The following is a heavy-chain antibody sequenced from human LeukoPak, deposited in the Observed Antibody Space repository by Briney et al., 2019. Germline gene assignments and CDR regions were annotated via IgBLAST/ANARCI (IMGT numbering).Heavy chain of an antibody. D-gene: IGHD2-2*01. CDR2: INHSGST. CDR3: ARANGYCSSTSCPYFDY. Sequence: SETLSLTCAVYGGSFSGYYWSWIRQPPGKGLEWIGEINHSGSTNYNPSLKSRVTISVDTSKNQFSLKLSSVTAADTAVYYCARANGYCSSTSCPYFDYWGQGTLVTVSS. V-gene: IGHV4-34*01. CDR1: GGSFSGYY. J-gene: IGHJ4*02.